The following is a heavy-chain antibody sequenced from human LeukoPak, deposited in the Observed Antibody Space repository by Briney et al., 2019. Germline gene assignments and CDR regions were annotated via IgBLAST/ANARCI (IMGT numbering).Heavy chain of an antibody. CDR1: GGSISSYY. Sequence: SETLSLTCTVSGGSISSYYWSWIRQPAGKGLEWIGRIYTSGSTNYNPSLKSRVTMSVDTSKNQFSLKLSSVTAADTAVYYCAGTPTKDIVVVPVYWGQGTLVTVSS. V-gene: IGHV4-4*07. CDR2: IYTSGST. J-gene: IGHJ4*02. D-gene: IGHD2-2*01. CDR3: AGTPTKDIVVVPVY.